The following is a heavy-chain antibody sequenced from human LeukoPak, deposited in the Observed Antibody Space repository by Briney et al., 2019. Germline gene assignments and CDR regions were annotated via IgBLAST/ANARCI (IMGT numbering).Heavy chain of an antibody. Sequence: SETLSLTCTVAGGSISSYYWSWIRQPPGKGLEWIGYIYYSGSTNYNPSLKSRVTISVDTSKNQFSLKLSSVTAADTAMYYCASFRGYSRGFYYYGMDVWGQGTTVTVSS. D-gene: IGHD6-19*01. J-gene: IGHJ6*02. CDR3: ASFRGYSRGFYYYGMDV. CDR1: GGSISSYY. V-gene: IGHV4-59*01. CDR2: IYYSGST.